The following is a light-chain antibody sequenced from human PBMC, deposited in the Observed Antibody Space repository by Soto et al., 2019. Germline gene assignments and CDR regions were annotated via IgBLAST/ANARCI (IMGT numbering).Light chain of an antibody. CDR3: MLHWDDGQV. Sequence: QAVVTQESSLAVSPGGTVTLTCASSTGAVTSGNYANWLQQKPGQAPRALIHSTSNKHSWTPARFSGSLLGGKAAVTLSVVQPEDEADDYCMLHWDDGQVFGGGTKLTVL. J-gene: IGLJ2*01. CDR1: TGAVTSGNY. V-gene: IGLV7-43*01. CDR2: STS.